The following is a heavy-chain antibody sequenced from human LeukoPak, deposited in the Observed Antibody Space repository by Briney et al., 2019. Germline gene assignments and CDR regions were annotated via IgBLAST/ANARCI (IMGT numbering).Heavy chain of an antibody. Sequence: GGSLRLSCAASGFTFSDYYMSWIRQAPGKGLEWVSYISSSGSTIYYADPVKGRFTISRDNAKNSLYLQMNSLRAEDAAVYYCARESIAAAGTFDYWGQGTLVTVSS. CDR1: GFTFSDYY. D-gene: IGHD6-13*01. CDR3: ARESIAAAGTFDY. CDR2: ISSSGSTI. J-gene: IGHJ4*02. V-gene: IGHV3-11*01.